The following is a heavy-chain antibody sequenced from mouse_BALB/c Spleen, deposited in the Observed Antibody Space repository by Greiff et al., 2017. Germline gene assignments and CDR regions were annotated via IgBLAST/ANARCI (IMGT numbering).Heavy chain of an antibody. CDR2: IWSGGST. D-gene: IGHD2-4*01. Sequence: VMLVESGPGLVQPSQSLSITCTVSGFSLTSYGVHWVRQSPGKGLEWLGVIWSGGSTDYNAAFISRLSISKDNSKSQVFFKMNSLQANDTAIYYCARNYDYDPAWFAYWGQGTLVTVSA. J-gene: IGHJ3*01. CDR3: ARNYDYDPAWFAY. V-gene: IGHV2-2*02. CDR1: GFSLTSYG.